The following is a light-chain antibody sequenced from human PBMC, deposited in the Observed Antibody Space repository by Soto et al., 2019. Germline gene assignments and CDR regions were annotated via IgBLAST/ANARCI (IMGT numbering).Light chain of an antibody. J-gene: IGLJ2*01. CDR1: NSDVGGYNY. CDR2: EVT. V-gene: IGLV2-8*01. Sequence: QSALTQPPSASGSPGQSVTISCTGTNSDVGGYNYVSWYQQHPGKAPKLMIYEVTKRPSGVPDRFSGSKSGNTASLTVSGLQAEDEADYYCSSHAGGNTVLFGGGTKVTVL. CDR3: SSHAGGNTVL.